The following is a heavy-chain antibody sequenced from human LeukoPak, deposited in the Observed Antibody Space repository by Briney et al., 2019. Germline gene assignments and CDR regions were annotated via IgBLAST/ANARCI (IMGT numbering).Heavy chain of an antibody. Sequence: SETLSLTCTVSGGSISSYYWSWVRQPAGKGLEWIGRIYTSGSTNYKPSLKSRVTMSVDTSKNQFSLKLSSVTAADTAVYYCARDPAYYYDSSGYPYWGQGTLVTVSS. J-gene: IGHJ4*02. D-gene: IGHD3-22*01. CDR3: ARDPAYYYDSSGYPY. V-gene: IGHV4-4*07. CDR2: IYTSGST. CDR1: GGSISSYY.